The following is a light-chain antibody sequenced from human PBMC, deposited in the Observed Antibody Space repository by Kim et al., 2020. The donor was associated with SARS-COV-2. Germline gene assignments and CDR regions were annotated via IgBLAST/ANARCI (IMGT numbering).Light chain of an antibody. CDR2: GKN. J-gene: IGLJ3*02. CDR1: SLRSFY. Sequence: ALGHKVRITCQGDSLRSFYASWYQQKPGQAPVLVIYGKNNRPSGIPDRFSGSSSGNTASLTITGAQAEDEADYYCNSRDSSGNHLVFGGGTQLTVL. CDR3: NSRDSSGNHLV. V-gene: IGLV3-19*01.